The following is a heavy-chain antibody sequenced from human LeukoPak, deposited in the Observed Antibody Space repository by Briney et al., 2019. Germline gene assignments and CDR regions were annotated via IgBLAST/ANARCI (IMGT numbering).Heavy chain of an antibody. J-gene: IGHJ5*02. CDR1: GFTVSSNY. D-gene: IGHD3-9*01. CDR2: IYSGGST. CDR3: ARDNFDLLTGYLARLDP. V-gene: IGHV3-66*01. Sequence: GGSLRLSCAASGFTVSSNYMSWVRQAPGKGLEWVSVIYSGGSTYYADSVKGRFTISRDNSKNSAYLQMNNLRVEDTAVYYCARDNFDLLTGYLARLDPWGQGTLVTVSS.